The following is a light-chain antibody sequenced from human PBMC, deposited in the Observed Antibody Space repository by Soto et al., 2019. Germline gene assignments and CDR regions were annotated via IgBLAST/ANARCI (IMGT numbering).Light chain of an antibody. Sequence: DIQMTQSPSTLSASVGDRVTITCRASQSISSGLAWYQQKPGKAPNLLIYDVSSLESGVSSRFSGSGSGTEFTLTISSLQPDDFAVYGCQQYNKWTPITFGGGTKVDI. CDR2: DVS. V-gene: IGKV1-5*01. CDR1: QSISSG. J-gene: IGKJ4*01. CDR3: QQYNKWTPIT.